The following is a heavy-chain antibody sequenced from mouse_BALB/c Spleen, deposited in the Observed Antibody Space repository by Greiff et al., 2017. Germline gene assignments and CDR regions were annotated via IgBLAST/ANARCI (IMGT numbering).Heavy chain of an antibody. V-gene: IGHV2-9*02. CDR3: ARDRDSSGLSFAY. CDR2: IWAGGST. J-gene: IGHJ3*01. D-gene: IGHD3-2*01. CDR1: GFSLTSYG. Sequence: VQLVESGPGLVAPSQSLSITCTVSGFSLTSYGVHWVRQPPGKGLEWLGVIWAGGSTNYNSALMSRLSISKDNSKSQVFLKMNSLQTDDTAMYYCARDRDSSGLSFAYWGQGTLVTVSA.